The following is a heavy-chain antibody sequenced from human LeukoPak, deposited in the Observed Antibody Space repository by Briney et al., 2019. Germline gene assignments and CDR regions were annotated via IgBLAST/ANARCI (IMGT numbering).Heavy chain of an antibody. V-gene: IGHV3-23*01. CDR2: ISPGGGPT. CDR1: GFPFSIHG. Sequence: QPGGSLRLSCAGSGFPFSIHGMNWVRQAPGKGLEWVSGISPGGGPTYYADSVKGRFTISRDNSKNTLYLQMNSLRAEDTAIYYCAKNGDRGAYCTGGTCYPYFYYYMDVWGKGTTVTI. D-gene: IGHD2-15*01. CDR3: AKNGDRGAYCTGGTCYPYFYYYMDV. J-gene: IGHJ6*03.